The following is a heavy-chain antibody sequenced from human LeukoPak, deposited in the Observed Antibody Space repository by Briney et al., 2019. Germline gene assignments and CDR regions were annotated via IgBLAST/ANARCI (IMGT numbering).Heavy chain of an antibody. Sequence: GGSLRLSCAASGFTFSSYAMTWVRQAPGKGLEWVSAISSRGITSYYADSVKGRFTISRDNSNNTLFLQMNSLRAEDTAVYYCAKDPQLDVDRYGSGSYYLYWGQGTLVTVSS. D-gene: IGHD3-10*01. CDR1: GFTFSSYA. J-gene: IGHJ4*02. CDR2: ISSRGITS. V-gene: IGHV3-23*01. CDR3: AKDPQLDVDRYGSGSYYLY.